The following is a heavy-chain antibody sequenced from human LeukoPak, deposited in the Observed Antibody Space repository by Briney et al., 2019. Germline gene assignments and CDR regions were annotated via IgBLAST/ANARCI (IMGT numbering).Heavy chain of an antibody. D-gene: IGHD1-1*01. CDR3: ARDPVHRYYYYGMDV. Sequence: GGSLRLSCAASGFTFSSYWMHWVRQAPGKGLVWVSRINSDGSSTSYADSVKGRLTISRGNAKNTLYLQMNSLRAEDTAVYYCARDPVHRYYYYGMDVWGQGTTVTVSS. CDR2: INSDGSST. CDR1: GFTFSSYW. V-gene: IGHV3-74*01. J-gene: IGHJ6*02.